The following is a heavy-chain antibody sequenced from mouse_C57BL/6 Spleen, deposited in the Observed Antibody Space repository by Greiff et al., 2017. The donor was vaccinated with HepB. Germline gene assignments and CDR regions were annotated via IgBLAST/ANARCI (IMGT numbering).Heavy chain of an antibody. Sequence: QVQLQQPGAELVRPRTSVKLSCKASGYTFTSYWMHWVKQRPGQGLEWIGVIDPSDSYTNYNQKFKGKATLTVDTSSSTAYMQLSSLTSEDSAVYYCARGLTGRSPFAYWGQGTLVTVSA. D-gene: IGHD4-1*01. CDR1: GYTFTSYW. V-gene: IGHV1-59*01. J-gene: IGHJ3*01. CDR3: ARGLTGRSPFAY. CDR2: IDPSDSYT.